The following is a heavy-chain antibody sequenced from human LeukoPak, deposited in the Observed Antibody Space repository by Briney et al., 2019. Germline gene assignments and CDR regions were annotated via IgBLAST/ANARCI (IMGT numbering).Heavy chain of an antibody. CDR1: GGSFSGYY. J-gene: IGHJ6*02. V-gene: IGHV4-34*01. D-gene: IGHD5-12*01. CDR3: ARISGYNFYYYYGMDV. CDR2: INHSGST. Sequence: PSETLSLTCAVYGGSFSGYYWSWIRQPPGKGLEWIGEINHSGSTNYNPSLKSRVTMSVDTSKNQFSLKLSSVTAADTTVYYCARISGYNFYYYYGMDVWGQGTTVTVSS.